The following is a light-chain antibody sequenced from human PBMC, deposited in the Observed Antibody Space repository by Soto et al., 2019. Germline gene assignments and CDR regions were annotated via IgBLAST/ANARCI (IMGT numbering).Light chain of an antibody. CDR3: HQYNSYPYT. J-gene: IGKJ2*01. Sequence: DIQMTQSPSTLSASVGDRVTITCRASQSISSWLAWYQQKPGKAPKLLIYKASSLESGVPSRFGGSGSGTEFTLTISSLQPDDFATYYCHQYNSYPYTFGQGTKLEIK. CDR2: KAS. V-gene: IGKV1-5*03. CDR1: QSISSW.